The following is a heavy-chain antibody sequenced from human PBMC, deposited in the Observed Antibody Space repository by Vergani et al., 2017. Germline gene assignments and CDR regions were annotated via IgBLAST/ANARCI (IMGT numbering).Heavy chain of an antibody. V-gene: IGHV1-69*02. CDR2: IIPILGIA. CDR3: ARGGYCSSTSCLAGAFDI. Sequence: QVQLVQSGAEVKKPGSSVKVSCKASGGTFSSYTISWVRQAPGQGLEWMGRIIPILGIANYAQKFQGRVTITADKSTSTAYMELCSLRSEDTAVYYCARGGYCSSTSCLAGAFDIWGQGTMVTVSS. CDR1: GGTFSSYT. D-gene: IGHD2-2*01. J-gene: IGHJ3*02.